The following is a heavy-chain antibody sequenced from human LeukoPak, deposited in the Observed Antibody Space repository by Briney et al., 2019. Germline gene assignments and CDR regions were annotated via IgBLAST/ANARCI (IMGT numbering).Heavy chain of an antibody. V-gene: IGHV1-24*01. CDR3: AAYYDFWSGYYTIN. J-gene: IGHJ4*02. CDR1: GYTLTELP. D-gene: IGHD3-3*01. Sequence: ASVKVSCKVSGYTLTELPMHWVRQAPGKGLEWMGGIDPEDGETIYAQKFQGRVTMTEDTSTDTAYMELSSLRSEDTAVYYCAAYYDFWSGYYTINWGQGTLVTVSS. CDR2: IDPEDGET.